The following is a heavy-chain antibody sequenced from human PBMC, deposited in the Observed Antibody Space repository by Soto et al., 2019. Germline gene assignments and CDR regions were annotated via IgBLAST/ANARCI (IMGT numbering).Heavy chain of an antibody. CDR1: GFTFSSYD. Sequence: GGSLRLSCAASGFTFSSYDMHWVRQATGKGLEWVSAIGTAGDTYYPGSVKGRFTISRENAKNSLYLQMNSLRAGDTAVYYCARVRGHKIFDYWGQGTLVTVSS. V-gene: IGHV3-13*01. CDR3: ARVRGHKIFDY. CDR2: IGTAGDT. J-gene: IGHJ4*02. D-gene: IGHD5-12*01.